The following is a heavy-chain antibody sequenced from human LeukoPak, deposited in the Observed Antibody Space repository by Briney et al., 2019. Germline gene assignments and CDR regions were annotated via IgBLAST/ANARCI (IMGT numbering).Heavy chain of an antibody. D-gene: IGHD3-9*01. CDR3: AKDPGSQRYFDWLLYGDYYYYGMDV. J-gene: IGHJ6*02. Sequence: GGSLRLSCAASGFTFSSYAMSWVRQAPGKGLEWVSAISGSGGSTYYADSAKGRFTISRDNSKNTLYLQMNSLRAEDTAVYYCAKDPGSQRYFDWLLYGDYYYYGMDVWGQGTTVTVSS. V-gene: IGHV3-23*01. CDR1: GFTFSSYA. CDR2: ISGSGGST.